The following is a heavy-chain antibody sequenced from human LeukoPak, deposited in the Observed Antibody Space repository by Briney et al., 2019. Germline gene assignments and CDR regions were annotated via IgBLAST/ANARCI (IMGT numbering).Heavy chain of an antibody. Sequence: SETLSLTCTVSGVSISSGDYYWSWIRQHPGKGLEWIGYIHYSGSTYYNPSLKSRVTISVDTSKKQFSLKLSSVTAADTAVYYCARVGVAAKSSRYFDYWGQGTLVTVS. CDR3: ARVGVAAKSSRYFDY. D-gene: IGHD2-15*01. J-gene: IGHJ4*02. V-gene: IGHV4-31*03. CDR2: IHYSGST. CDR1: GVSISSGDYY.